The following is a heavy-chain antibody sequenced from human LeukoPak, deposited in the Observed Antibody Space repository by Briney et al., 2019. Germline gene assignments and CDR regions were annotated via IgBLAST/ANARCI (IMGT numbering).Heavy chain of an antibody. CDR3: ARLVSWGFDY. V-gene: IGHV3-21*01. CDR2: ISSSSSYI. J-gene: IGHJ4*02. Sequence: GGSLRLSCAASGFTFSSYSMNWVRQAPGEGLEWVSSISSSSSYIYYADSVKGRFTISRDNAKKSLYLQMDSLSAEDTAVYYCARLVSWGFDYWGQGTLVTVSS. D-gene: IGHD5/OR15-5a*01. CDR1: GFTFSSYS.